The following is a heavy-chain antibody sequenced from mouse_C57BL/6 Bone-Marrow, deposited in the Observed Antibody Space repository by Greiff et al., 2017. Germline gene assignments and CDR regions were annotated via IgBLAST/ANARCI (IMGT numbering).Heavy chain of an antibody. CDR1: GYTFTSYG. D-gene: IGHD2-4*01. J-gene: IGHJ1*03. V-gene: IGHV1-81*01. CDR2: IYPRSGNT. Sequence: VKLVESGAELARPGASVKLSCKASGYTFTSYGISWVKQRTGQGLEWIGEIYPRSGNTYYNEKFKGKATLTADKSSSTAYMELRSLTSEDSAVYFCARSDYDGDWYFDVWGTGTTVTVSS. CDR3: ARSDYDGDWYFDV.